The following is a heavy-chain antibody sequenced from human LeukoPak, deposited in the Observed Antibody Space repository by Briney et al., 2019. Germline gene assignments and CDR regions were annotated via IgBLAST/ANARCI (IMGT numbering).Heavy chain of an antibody. CDR3: ARGRRDNWFDP. J-gene: IGHJ5*02. V-gene: IGHV4-34*01. Sequence: SETLSLTCAVYGGSFSGYYWSWIRQPPGKGLEWIGEINHSGSTNYNPSLKSRVTISVDTSKNQFSLKLSSVTAAGTAVYYCARGRRDNWFDPSGQGTLVTVSS. CDR2: INHSGST. CDR1: GGSFSGYY.